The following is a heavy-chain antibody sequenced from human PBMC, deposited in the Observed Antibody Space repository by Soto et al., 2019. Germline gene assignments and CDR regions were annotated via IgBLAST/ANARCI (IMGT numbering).Heavy chain of an antibody. Sequence: GGSLRLSCSASGFKFSNYAMSWVRQAPGKGLEWVSLISATGGGTYYADSVKGRFTISRDNSHNTLYLQVHSLTAEDTAVYYCAKDRRAGGNSAFYFDFRGQGAQVTVSS. D-gene: IGHD3-16*01. V-gene: IGHV3-23*01. CDR3: AKDRRAGGNSAFYFDF. CDR1: GFKFSNYA. CDR2: ISATGGGT. J-gene: IGHJ4*02.